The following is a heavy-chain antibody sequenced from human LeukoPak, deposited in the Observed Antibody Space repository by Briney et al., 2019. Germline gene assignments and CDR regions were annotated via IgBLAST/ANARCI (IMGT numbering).Heavy chain of an antibody. D-gene: IGHD3-3*01. CDR3: ATNYDFWSGYYMEFDY. CDR2: IYSGGST. J-gene: IGHJ4*02. Sequence: GGSLRLSCAASGFTFDDYGMSWVRQAPGKGLEWVSVIYSGGSTYYADSVKGRFTISRDNSKNTLYLQMNSLRAEDTAVYYCATNYDFWSGYYMEFDYWGQGTLVTVSS. V-gene: IGHV3-66*02. CDR1: GFTFDDYG.